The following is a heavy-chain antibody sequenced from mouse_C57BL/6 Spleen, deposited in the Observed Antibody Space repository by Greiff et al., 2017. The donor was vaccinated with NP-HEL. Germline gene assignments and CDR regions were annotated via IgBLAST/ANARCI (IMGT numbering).Heavy chain of an antibody. V-gene: IGHV10-1*01. CDR3: VRHPPYGYGSSYWYFDV. J-gene: IGHJ1*03. CDR1: GFSFNTYA. CDR2: IRSKSNNYAT. Sequence: EVKLMESGGGLVQPKGSLKLSCAASGFSFNTYAMNWVRQAPGKGLEWVARIRSKSNNYATYYADSVKDRFTISRDDSEGMLYLQMNNLKTEDTAMYYGVRHPPYGYGSSYWYFDVWGTGTTVTVSS. D-gene: IGHD1-1*01.